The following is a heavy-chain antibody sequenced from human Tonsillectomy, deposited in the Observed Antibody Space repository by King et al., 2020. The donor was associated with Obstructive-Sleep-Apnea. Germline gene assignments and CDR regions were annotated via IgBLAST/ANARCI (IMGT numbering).Heavy chain of an antibody. CDR1: GFTFSSYN. D-gene: IGHD1-26*01. CDR2: ISSSSSYI. J-gene: IGHJ4*02. V-gene: IGHV3-21*01. Sequence: QLVQSGGGLVKPGGSLRLSCAASGFTFSSYNMNWVRQAPGKGLEWVSYISSSSSYIYYAGSVKGRFTISRDNAKNSLYLQMNSLRAEDTAVYYCARDGLWEGAPSNFPYFDYWGQGTLVTVSS. CDR3: ARDGLWEGAPSNFPYFDY.